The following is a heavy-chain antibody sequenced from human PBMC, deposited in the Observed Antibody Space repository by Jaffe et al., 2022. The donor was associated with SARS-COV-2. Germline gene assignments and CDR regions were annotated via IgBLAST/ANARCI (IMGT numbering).Heavy chain of an antibody. CDR1: GFTFSSYG. V-gene: IGHV3-23*04. D-gene: IGHD6-19*01. CDR3: AKTGGAWSFDY. Sequence: EVQLVESGGGLVQPGGSLRLSCAASGFTFSSYGMSWVRQAPGKGLEWVSGITGSGGSTYYADSVKGRFTISRDNSKNTLYLQINSLGAEDTAVYYCAKTGGAWSFDYWGQGTLVTVSS. CDR2: ITGSGGST. J-gene: IGHJ4*02.